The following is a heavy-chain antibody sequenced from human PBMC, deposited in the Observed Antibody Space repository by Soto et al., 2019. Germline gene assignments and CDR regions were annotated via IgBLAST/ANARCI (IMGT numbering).Heavy chain of an antibody. J-gene: IGHJ2*01. V-gene: IGHV3-21*01. D-gene: IGHD4-17*01. Sequence: EVQLVESGGGLVKPGGSLRLSCAASGFTFSTYSMNWVRQAPGKGLEWVSSISSSSSYIYYADSVKGRFTISRDNAKNALSLQRNSLGAEDRAVYYCARKYYGETYWSFGLWGRGTLVTVSS. CDR2: ISSSSSYI. CDR1: GFTFSTYS. CDR3: ARKYYGETYWSFGL.